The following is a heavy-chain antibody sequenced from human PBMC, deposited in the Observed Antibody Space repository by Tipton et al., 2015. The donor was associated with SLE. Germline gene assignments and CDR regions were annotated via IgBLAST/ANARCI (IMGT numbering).Heavy chain of an antibody. Sequence: TLSLTCTVSGGSISSGSYYWSWIRQPAGKGLEWIGRIYTSGSTNYNPSLKSRVTISVDTSKNQFSLKLSSVTAADTAVYYCARLAAAGPWGQGTLVTVSS. CDR1: GGSISSGSYY. V-gene: IGHV4-61*02. CDR2: IYTSGST. J-gene: IGHJ5*02. D-gene: IGHD6-13*01. CDR3: ARLAAAGP.